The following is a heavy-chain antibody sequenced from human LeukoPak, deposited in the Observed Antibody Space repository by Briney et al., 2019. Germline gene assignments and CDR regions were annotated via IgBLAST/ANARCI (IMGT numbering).Heavy chain of an antibody. CDR2: IRYDGTNK. CDR3: ARVKVEKAKIGWLDP. CDR1: GFTFTNYG. D-gene: IGHD5-24*01. J-gene: IGHJ5*02. V-gene: IGHV3-33*01. Sequence: GGSLRLSCAASGFTFTNYGMHWGRQAPGKGLGWGAVIRYDGTNKSYADSARGRFTISRDNSKNTLYLQMNSLRADDTAVYYCARVKVEKAKIGWLDPWGQGTLVTVSS.